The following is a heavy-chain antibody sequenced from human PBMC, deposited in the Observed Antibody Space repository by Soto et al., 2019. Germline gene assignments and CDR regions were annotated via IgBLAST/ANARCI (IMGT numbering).Heavy chain of an antibody. CDR2: IYYSGST. J-gene: IGHJ6*02. D-gene: IGHD3-10*01. CDR1: GGSISSYY. CDR3: AIRFSMVRGVHEPLLAV. Sequence: SETLSLTCTVSGGSISSYYWSWIRQPPGKGLEWIGYIYYSGSTYYNPSLKSRVTISVDTSKNQFSLKLSSVTAADTAVYYCAIRFSMVRGVHEPLLAVWGRGTSVTVSS. V-gene: IGHV4-59*04.